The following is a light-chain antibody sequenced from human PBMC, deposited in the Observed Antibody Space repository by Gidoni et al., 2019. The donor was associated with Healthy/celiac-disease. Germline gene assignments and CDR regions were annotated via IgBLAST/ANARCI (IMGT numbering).Light chain of an antibody. CDR1: QSVSSSY. J-gene: IGKJ5*01. CDR3: QQYGSSPPIT. Sequence: IVLPQSQGTLSLSPGERATLSCRASQSVSSSYLAWYQQKPGQAPRLLIYGASSRATGIPDRFSGSGSGTDFTLTISRLEPEDFAVYYCQQYGSSPPITFGQGTRLEIK. CDR2: GAS. V-gene: IGKV3-20*01.